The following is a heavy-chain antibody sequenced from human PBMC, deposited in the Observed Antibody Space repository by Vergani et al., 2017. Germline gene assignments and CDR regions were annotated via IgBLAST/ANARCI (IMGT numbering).Heavy chain of an antibody. J-gene: IGHJ3*02. CDR3: ARVYYDESSGYYLLSAFDI. CDR2: IIPIFGTA. Sequence: QVQLVQSGAEVKKPGSSVKVSCKASGGTFSSYAISWVRQAPGQGLEWMGGIIPIFGTANYAEKFPGRVTITADESTSTACMELSSLRSEDTAVYYCARVYYDESSGYYLLSAFDIWGQGTMVTVSS. CDR1: GGTFSSYA. V-gene: IGHV1-69*01. D-gene: IGHD3-22*01.